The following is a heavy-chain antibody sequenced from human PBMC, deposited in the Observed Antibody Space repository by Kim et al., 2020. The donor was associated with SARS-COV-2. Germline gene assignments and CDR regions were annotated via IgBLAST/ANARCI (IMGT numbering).Heavy chain of an antibody. CDR2: IYYSGST. Sequence: SETLSLTCTVSGGSISSSSYYWGWIRQPPGKGLEWIGSIYYSGSTYYNPSLKSRVTISVDTSKNQFSLKLSSVTAADTAVYYCAREIIVGAKYYYYYGMDVWGQGTTVTVSS. J-gene: IGHJ6*02. D-gene: IGHD1-26*01. CDR3: AREIIVGAKYYYYYGMDV. V-gene: IGHV4-39*02. CDR1: GGSISSSSYY.